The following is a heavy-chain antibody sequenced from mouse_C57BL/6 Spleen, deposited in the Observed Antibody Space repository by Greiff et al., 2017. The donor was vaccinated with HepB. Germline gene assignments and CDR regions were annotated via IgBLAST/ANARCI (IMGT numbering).Heavy chain of an antibody. J-gene: IGHJ3*01. Sequence: EVKLVESGGDLVKPGGSLKLSCAASGFTFSSYGMSWVRQTPDKRLEWVATISSGGSYTYYPDSVKVRFTISRDNAKNTLYLQMSSLKSEDTAMYYCARHYYDGYDWFAYWGQGTLVTVSA. V-gene: IGHV5-6*01. D-gene: IGHD2-3*01. CDR2: ISSGGSYT. CDR1: GFTFSSYG. CDR3: ARHYYDGYDWFAY.